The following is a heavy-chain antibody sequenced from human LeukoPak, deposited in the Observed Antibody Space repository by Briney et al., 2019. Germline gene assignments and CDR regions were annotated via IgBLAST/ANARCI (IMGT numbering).Heavy chain of an antibody. CDR1: GGSISSYY. V-gene: IGHV4-59*08. J-gene: IGHJ3*02. Sequence: PSETLSLTCTVSGGSISSYYWSWIRQPPGKGLEWIGYIYYSGSTNYNPSLKSRVTISVDTSKNQFSLKLSSVTAADTAVYYCARHDRLVNAFDIWGQGTMVTVSS. CDR3: ARHDRLVNAFDI. D-gene: IGHD1-26*01. CDR2: IYYSGST.